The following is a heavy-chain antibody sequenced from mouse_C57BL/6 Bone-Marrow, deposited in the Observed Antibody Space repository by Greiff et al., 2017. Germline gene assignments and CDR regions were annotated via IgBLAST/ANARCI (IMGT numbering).Heavy chain of an antibody. V-gene: IGHV14-4*01. CDR2: IDPANGDP. D-gene: IGHD1-1*01. CDR1: GFNIKDDS. J-gene: IGHJ3*01. Sequence: EVQLMEPGAELVRPGASVKLSCTASGFNIKDDSMHWVKQRPEQGLEWIGWIDPANGDPEYASKFQGKATITADTSSNTAYLQLSSLTSEDTAVYYCSTLDYCGSEAWFAYWGQGTLVTVSA. CDR3: STLDYCGSEAWFAY.